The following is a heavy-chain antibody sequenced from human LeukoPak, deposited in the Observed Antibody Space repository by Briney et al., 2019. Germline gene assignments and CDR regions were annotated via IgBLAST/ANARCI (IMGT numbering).Heavy chain of an antibody. CDR3: AGDSWPEVVRFDY. CDR2: IYHGGST. J-gene: IGHJ4*02. D-gene: IGHD1-14*01. CDR1: GYSISSGYY. Sequence: SETLSLTCTVSGYSISSGYYWGWIRQPPGKGLEWIGSIYHGGSTYYNPSLKSRVTISVDTSKNQFSLKLSSVTAADTAVYFCAGDSWPEVVRFDYWGQGTLVTVSS. V-gene: IGHV4-38-2*02.